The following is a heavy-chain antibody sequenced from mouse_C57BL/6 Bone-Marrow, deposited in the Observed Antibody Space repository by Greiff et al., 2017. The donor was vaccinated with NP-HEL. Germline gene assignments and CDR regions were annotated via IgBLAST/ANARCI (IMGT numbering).Heavy chain of an antibody. V-gene: IGHV10-1*01. Sequence: EVQGVESGGGLVQPKGSLKLSCAASGFSFNTYAMNWVRQAPGKGLGWVARIRSKSNNYATYYADSVKDRFTISRDDSESMLYLQMNNLKTEDTAMYYCVRQYSFSFAYWGQGTLVTVSA. CDR2: IRSKSNNYAT. CDR1: GFSFNTYA. D-gene: IGHD2-12*01. CDR3: VRQYSFSFAY. J-gene: IGHJ3*01.